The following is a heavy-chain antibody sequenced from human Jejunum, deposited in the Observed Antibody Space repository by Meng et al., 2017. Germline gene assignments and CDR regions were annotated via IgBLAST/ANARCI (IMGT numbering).Heavy chain of an antibody. J-gene: IGHJ4*02. CDR2: IYHTGSP. CDR1: GGSINSDGYT. Sequence: QLQLQQSGPGLVKPAQTLCLTCAVSGGSINSDGYTWSWIRQPPGKGLEWIGYIYHTGSPYYNPSLKSRLTISVDRSENQFSLKLSSVTAADTAVYYCARMDSAFHYFDYWGQGTLVTVSS. D-gene: IGHD2-2*03. CDR3: ARMDSAFHYFDY. V-gene: IGHV4-30-2*01.